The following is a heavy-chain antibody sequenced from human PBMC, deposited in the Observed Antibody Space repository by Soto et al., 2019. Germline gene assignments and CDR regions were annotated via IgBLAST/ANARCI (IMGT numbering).Heavy chain of an antibody. CDR3: ASGKQLDRFDY. D-gene: IGHD5-18*01. CDR1: GGSISGDH. J-gene: IGHJ4*02. CDR2: MYNSGSA. V-gene: IGHV4-59*01. Sequence: KSSETLSLTCSVSGGSISGDHWSWVRQPPGKGLEWIGYMYNSGSANNNPSLKSRVTISLDTSKNQVSLKLSSVTAADTAVYYCASGKQLDRFDYWGQGTQVTVSS.